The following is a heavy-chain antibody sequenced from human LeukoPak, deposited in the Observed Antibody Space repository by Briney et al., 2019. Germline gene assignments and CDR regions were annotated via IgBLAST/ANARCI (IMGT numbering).Heavy chain of an antibody. J-gene: IGHJ4*02. Sequence: GGSLRLSCAASGFTFRSYAMNWVRQAPGKGLEWVSSISSSSSYIYYADSVKGRFTISRDNAKNSLYLQMNSLRAEDTAVYYCARSTQSGYDSDYWGQGTLVTVSS. V-gene: IGHV3-21*01. CDR2: ISSSSSYI. D-gene: IGHD5-12*01. CDR1: GFTFRSYA. CDR3: ARSTQSGYDSDY.